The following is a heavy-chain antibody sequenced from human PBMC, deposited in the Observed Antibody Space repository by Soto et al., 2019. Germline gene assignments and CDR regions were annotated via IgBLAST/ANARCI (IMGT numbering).Heavy chain of an antibody. Sequence: QVQLQESGPGLVKPSQTLSLTCTVSGGSISSGDYYWSWIRQPPGKGLEWIGYILHSGTTNYNPSLESRLTISVDTSQNQFSLKLTSVTAADTAVYYCARNGALHYWGRGTLVTVSS. V-gene: IGHV4-30-4*01. D-gene: IGHD2-8*01. CDR1: GGSISSGDYY. CDR2: ILHSGTT. J-gene: IGHJ4*02. CDR3: ARNGALHY.